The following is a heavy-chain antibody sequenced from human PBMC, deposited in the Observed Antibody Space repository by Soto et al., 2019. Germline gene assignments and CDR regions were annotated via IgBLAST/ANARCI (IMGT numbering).Heavy chain of an antibody. J-gene: IGHJ4*02. D-gene: IGHD4-17*01. CDR2: IYYSGST. Sequence: PSETLSLTCTVSGGSISSGDYYWSWIRQPPGKGLEWIGYIYYSGSTYYNPSLKSRVTISVDTSKNQFSLKLSSVTAADTAVYYCARGASVNQYGDYYFDYWGQGTLVTVS. CDR3: ARGASVNQYGDYYFDY. CDR1: GGSISSGDYY. V-gene: IGHV4-30-4*01.